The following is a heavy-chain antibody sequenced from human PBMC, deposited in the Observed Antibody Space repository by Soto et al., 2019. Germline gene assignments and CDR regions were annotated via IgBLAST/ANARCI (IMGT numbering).Heavy chain of an antibody. CDR1: GFTFSSYA. Sequence: EVQLLESGGGLVQPGGSLRLSCAASGFTFSSYAMSWVRQAPGKGLEWVSAISGSGGSTYYADSVKGRFTIPRDNSKNTLYLQMNSLRAEDTAVYYCAKGMGPYYYYGMDVWGQGTTVTVSS. CDR3: AKGMGPYYYYGMDV. J-gene: IGHJ6*02. CDR2: ISGSGGST. V-gene: IGHV3-23*01.